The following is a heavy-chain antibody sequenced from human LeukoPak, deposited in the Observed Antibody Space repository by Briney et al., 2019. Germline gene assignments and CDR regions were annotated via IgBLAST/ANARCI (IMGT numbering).Heavy chain of an antibody. CDR2: ISCSGGST. CDR1: GFTFSSYA. CDR3: AKVGGYCTNGVCQNYYYYGMDV. J-gene: IGHJ6*02. V-gene: IGHV3-23*01. D-gene: IGHD2-8*01. Sequence: GGSLRLSCAASGFTFSSYAMSWVRQAPGKGLEWVSAISCSGGSTYYADSVKGRFTISRDNSKNTLYLQMNSLRAEDTAVYYCAKVGGYCTNGVCQNYYYYGMDVWGQGTTVTVSS.